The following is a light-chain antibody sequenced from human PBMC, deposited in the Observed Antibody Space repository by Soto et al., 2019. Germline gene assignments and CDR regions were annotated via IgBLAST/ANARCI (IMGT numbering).Light chain of an antibody. CDR3: QQSHSTPLT. V-gene: IGKV1-39*01. CDR1: QSISRY. J-gene: IGKJ4*01. Sequence: DIHMTQSPSSLSASIGDRVTITSRASQSISRYLNWYQQRPGKAPKFLIYAASNLQSGVPSRFSGSGFGTDFTLTISSLQPEDFATYYCQQSHSTPLTFGGGTKVDIK. CDR2: AAS.